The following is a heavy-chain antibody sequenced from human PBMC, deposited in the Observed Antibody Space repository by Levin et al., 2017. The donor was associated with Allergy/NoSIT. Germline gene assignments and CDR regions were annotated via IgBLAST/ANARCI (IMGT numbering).Heavy chain of an antibody. CDR2: IYSGGST. J-gene: IGHJ3*02. CDR1: GFTVTSNY. D-gene: IGHD6-13*01. V-gene: IGHV3-53*01. Sequence: PGGSLRLSCAASGFTVTSNYMIWVRQAPGKGLEWVSIIYSGGSTYYTDSVKGRFTISRDNSKNTLYLQMNSLRAEDTAVYYCARDHIAAAGTAFNIWGQGTMVTVSS. CDR3: ARDHIAAAGTAFNI.